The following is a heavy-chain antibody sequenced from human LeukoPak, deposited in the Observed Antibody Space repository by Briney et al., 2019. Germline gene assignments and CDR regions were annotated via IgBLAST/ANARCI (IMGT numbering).Heavy chain of an antibody. CDR1: GYTFTGYY. CDR3: AREVSRIAAAGREDYFDY. D-gene: IGHD6-13*01. Sequence: ASVKVSCKASGYTFTGYYMHWVRQAPGQGLEWMGWINPNSGGTNYAQKFQGWVTMTRDTSISTAYMELSRLRSDDTAAYYCAREVSRIAAAGREDYFDYWGQGTLVTVSS. V-gene: IGHV1-2*04. J-gene: IGHJ4*02. CDR2: INPNSGGT.